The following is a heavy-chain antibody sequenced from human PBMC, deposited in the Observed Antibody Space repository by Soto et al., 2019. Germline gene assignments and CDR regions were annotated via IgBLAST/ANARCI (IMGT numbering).Heavy chain of an antibody. Sequence: SETLSLTCTVSGGSISSGGYYWSWIRQHPGKGLEWIGYIYYSGSTYYKQSLKNRVTISVDTSKNQFSLKLSSVTAADTAVYYCARGGDYYDTPNWFDPWGQGTLVTVSS. J-gene: IGHJ5*02. V-gene: IGHV4-31*03. CDR3: ARGGDYYDTPNWFDP. CDR1: GGSISSGGYY. CDR2: IYYSGST. D-gene: IGHD3-22*01.